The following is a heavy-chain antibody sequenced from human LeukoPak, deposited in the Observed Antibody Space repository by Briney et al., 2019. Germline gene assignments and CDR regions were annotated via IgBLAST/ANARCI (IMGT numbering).Heavy chain of an antibody. J-gene: IGHJ4*02. CDR1: GGSISSYY. CDR3: ATFPGPPDY. D-gene: IGHD3-10*01. CDR2: IYTSGST. Sequence: SETLSLTCTVSGGSISSYYWSWIRQPPGKGLEWIGYIYTSGSTNYNPSLKSRVTISVDTSKNQFSLKLSSVTAADTAVYYCATFPGPPDYWGREPWSPSPQ. V-gene: IGHV4-4*09.